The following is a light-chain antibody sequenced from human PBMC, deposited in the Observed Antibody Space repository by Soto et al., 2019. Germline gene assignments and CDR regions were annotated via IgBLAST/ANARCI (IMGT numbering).Light chain of an antibody. V-gene: IGLV1-44*01. Sequence: QSVLTQAPSASGAPGQRVTISCSGTSSNIGTTAVSWFQQLPGTAPKLVIYSNDVRPSGVPDRFSASTSGTSASLAISGLKSEDEADYYCAAWDDSLNGWVFGGGTKVTVL. CDR3: AAWDDSLNGWV. CDR2: SND. J-gene: IGLJ3*02. CDR1: SSNIGTTA.